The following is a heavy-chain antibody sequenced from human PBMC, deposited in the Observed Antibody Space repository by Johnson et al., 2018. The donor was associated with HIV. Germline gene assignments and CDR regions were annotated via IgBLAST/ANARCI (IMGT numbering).Heavy chain of an antibody. V-gene: IGHV3-15*01. CDR1: GFIFSNAG. D-gene: IGHD3-10*01. Sequence: VQLVESGGGLVKPGVSLRLSCVASGFIFSNAGMSWVRQAPGKGLEWVGRIKSKTDGGTTDSAAPVKGRFTISRDDAKNTLYLQMNSLKTEDTAVYYCTTGISWFGAITFDIWGLGTMVTVSS. CDR2: IKSKTDGGTT. CDR3: TTGISWFGAITFDI. J-gene: IGHJ3*02.